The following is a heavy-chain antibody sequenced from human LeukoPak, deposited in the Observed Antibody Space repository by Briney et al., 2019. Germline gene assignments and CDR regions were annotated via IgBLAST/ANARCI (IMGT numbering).Heavy chain of an antibody. Sequence: GASVKVSCKASGYTFTSYGISWVRQAPGQGLEWMGWISAYNGNTNYAQKLQGRVTITADESTSTAYMELSSLRSEDTAVYYCARAPADYYDSSGYYLPFDYWGQGTLVTVSS. D-gene: IGHD3-22*01. CDR2: ISAYNGNT. CDR1: GYTFTSYG. CDR3: ARAPADYYDSSGYYLPFDY. V-gene: IGHV1-18*01. J-gene: IGHJ4*02.